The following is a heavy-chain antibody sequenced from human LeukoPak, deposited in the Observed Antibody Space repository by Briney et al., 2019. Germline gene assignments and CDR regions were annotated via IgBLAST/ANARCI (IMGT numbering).Heavy chain of an antibody. CDR3: ARDHYDFWSCYYYYFDY. CDR1: GYTFTSYG. J-gene: IGHJ4*02. CDR2: ISAYNGNT. D-gene: IGHD3-3*01. V-gene: IGHV1-18*01. Sequence: ASVKVSCKASGYTFTSYGISWVRQAPGQGLEWMGWISAYNGNTNYAQRLQGRVTMTTDTSTSTAYMELRSLRSDDTAVYYCARDHYDFWSCYYYYFDYWGQGTLVTVSS.